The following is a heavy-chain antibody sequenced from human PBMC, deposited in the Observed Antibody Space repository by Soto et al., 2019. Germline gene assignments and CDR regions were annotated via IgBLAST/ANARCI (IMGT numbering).Heavy chain of an antibody. D-gene: IGHD6-19*01. CDR2: VNAYNGNT. CDR1: GYTFTSYG. V-gene: IGHV1-18*01. CDR3: AREAVSGRKGFDY. J-gene: IGHJ4*02. Sequence: QVQLVQSGAEVKKPGASVKVSCKASGYTFTSYGISWVRQAPGQGLEWMGWVNAYNGNTNYEQKFHGRVTMTTDTSTSTANMELRSMRADDTAVYYCAREAVSGRKGFDYWGQGTLVTVSS.